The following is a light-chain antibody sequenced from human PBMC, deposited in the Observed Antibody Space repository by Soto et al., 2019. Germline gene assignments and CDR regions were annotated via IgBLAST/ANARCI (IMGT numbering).Light chain of an antibody. CDR1: QSVLHSSNNKNY. Sequence: DIVMTQSPDSLAVSLGERATINCKSSQSVLHSSNNKNYLAWYQPKPGQPPKVFIYWASTRESGVPDRCSGSGSGTDFTLTISSLQAEDVAVYYCQQYYSSPFTFGPGTKVDIK. CDR2: WAS. J-gene: IGKJ3*01. CDR3: QQYYSSPFT. V-gene: IGKV4-1*01.